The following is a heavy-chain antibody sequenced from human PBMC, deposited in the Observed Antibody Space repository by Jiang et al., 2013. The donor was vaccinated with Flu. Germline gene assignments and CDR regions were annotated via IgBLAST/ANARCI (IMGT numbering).Heavy chain of an antibody. V-gene: IGHV4-59*08. Sequence: PGLVKPSETLSLTCTVSGVSIDGQYWNWIRQPPGKGLEWLGKMFYGGSSSYNPSLKSRVTVSVDTSKKQFSLRLTSVTAADTAVYYCASQHWDHGVGSYYMSHWGQGVLVTVSS. CDR1: GVSIDGQY. CDR2: MFYGGSS. D-gene: IGHD3-10*01. J-gene: IGHJ4*02. CDR3: ASQHWDHGVGSYYMSH.